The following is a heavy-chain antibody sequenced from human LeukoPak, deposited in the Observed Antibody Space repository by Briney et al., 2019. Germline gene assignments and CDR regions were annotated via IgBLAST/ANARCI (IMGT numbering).Heavy chain of an antibody. V-gene: IGHV4-34*01. CDR1: GGSFSGYY. CDR3: AREGARWEPSFSAFDI. D-gene: IGHD1-26*01. Sequence: SETLSLTCAAYGGSFSGYYWSWIRQPPGKGLEWIGEINHSGSTNYNPSLKSRVTISVDTSKNQFSLKLSSVTAADTAVYYCAREGARWEPSFSAFDIWGQGTMVTVSS. CDR2: INHSGST. J-gene: IGHJ3*02.